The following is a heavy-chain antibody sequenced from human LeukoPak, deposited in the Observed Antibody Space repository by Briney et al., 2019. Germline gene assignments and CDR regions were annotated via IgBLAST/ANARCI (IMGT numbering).Heavy chain of an antibody. J-gene: IGHJ4*02. V-gene: IGHV1-18*01. CDR2: ISAYNGNT. D-gene: IGHD6-13*01. CDR1: GYTLTSYG. CDR3: ARVRGAAAGMVGYFDY. Sequence: ASVKVSCKASGYTLTSYGISWVRQARGQGLEWMGWISAYNGNTNYAQKLQGRVTMTTDTSTSTAYMELRSLRSDDTAVYYCARVRGAAAGMVGYFDYWGQGTLVTVSS.